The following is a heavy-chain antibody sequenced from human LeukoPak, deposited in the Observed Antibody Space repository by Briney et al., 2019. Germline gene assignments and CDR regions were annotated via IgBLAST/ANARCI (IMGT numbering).Heavy chain of an antibody. D-gene: IGHD4-23*01. CDR3: ARGRPHGNDY. Sequence: GGSLRLSCAASGFTFSSYWMNWVRQAPGKGLVWVSRIASDGSSTTYADSVKGRFSISRDNAKNTLYLQMNSLRVEDTAVYYCARGRPHGNDYWGQGTLSPSPQ. CDR1: GFTFSSYW. J-gene: IGHJ4*02. V-gene: IGHV3-74*01. CDR2: IASDGSST.